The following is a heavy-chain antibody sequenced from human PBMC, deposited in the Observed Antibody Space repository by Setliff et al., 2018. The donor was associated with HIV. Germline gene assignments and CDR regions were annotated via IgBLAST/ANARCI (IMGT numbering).Heavy chain of an antibody. Sequence: SETLSLTCTVSGGSISSSTYYWGWIRRPPGKGLEWIGSIFYRGTTYDNSSLKSRLTMSVDTSKNQFSLRLTFLTAADTAVYYCARLSPLRAFDIWGQGTMVTVSS. CDR2: IFYRGTT. V-gene: IGHV4-39*01. CDR1: GGSISSSTYY. J-gene: IGHJ3*02. CDR3: ARLSPLRAFDI.